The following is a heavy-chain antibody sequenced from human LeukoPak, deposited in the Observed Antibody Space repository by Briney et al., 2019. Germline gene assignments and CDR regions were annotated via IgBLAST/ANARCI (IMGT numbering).Heavy chain of an antibody. CDR1: GYTFTGYY. V-gene: IGHV1-2*02. D-gene: IGHD3-10*01. CDR3: ARVHTMVRGVTTTNWFDP. Sequence: ASVKVSCKASGYTFTGYYMHWVRQAPGQGLEWMGWINPNSGGTNYAQKFQGRVTMTRDTSISTAYMELSRLRSDDTAVYYCARVHTMVRGVTTTNWFDPWGQGTLVTVSS. CDR2: INPNSGGT. J-gene: IGHJ5*02.